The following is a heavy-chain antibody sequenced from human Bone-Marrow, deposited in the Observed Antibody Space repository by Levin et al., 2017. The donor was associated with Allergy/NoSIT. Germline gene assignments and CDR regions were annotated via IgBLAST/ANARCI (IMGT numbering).Heavy chain of an antibody. CDR2: IYYTGST. V-gene: IGHV4-61*01. CDR1: GGSVSSGSFY. J-gene: IGHJ4*02. CDR3: ARGDYGGMERAFGY. Sequence: SETLSLTCTVSGGSVSSGSFYWNWFRQPPGNGLEWIGYIYYTGSTNYSPSLKSRVTMSVDTSKNQFSLKLSSVTAADTAVYYCARGDYGGMERAFGYWGQGTLVTVSS. D-gene: IGHD4-23*01.